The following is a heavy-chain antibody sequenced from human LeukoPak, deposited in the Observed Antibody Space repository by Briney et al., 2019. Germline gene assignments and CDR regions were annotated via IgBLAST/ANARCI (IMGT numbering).Heavy chain of an antibody. J-gene: IGHJ6*02. V-gene: IGHV4-39*01. CDR2: NYYAGGT. Sequence: SETLSLTCTVSGGXISSSSYYWGWIRQPPGRGLDWIGTNYYAGGTYYNPSLKSRVTISVDTSKNQFSLRLSSVTAADTAVYYCARGFGESEYYYYGMDVWGQGTTVTVSS. D-gene: IGHD3-10*01. CDR3: ARGFGESEYYYYGMDV. CDR1: GGXISSSSYY.